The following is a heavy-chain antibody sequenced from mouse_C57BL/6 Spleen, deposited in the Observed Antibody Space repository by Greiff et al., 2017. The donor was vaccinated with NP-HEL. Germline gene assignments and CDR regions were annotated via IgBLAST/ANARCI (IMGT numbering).Heavy chain of an antibody. CDR1: GFSLTSYG. Sequence: VQRVESGPGLVQPSQSLSITCTVSGFSLTSYGVHWVRQSPGKGLEWLGVIWRGGSTDYNAAFMSRLSITKDNSKSQVFFKMNSLQADDTAIYYCAKKESDYDDYAMDYWGQGTSVTVSS. CDR2: IWRGGST. CDR3: AKKESDYDDYAMDY. V-gene: IGHV2-5*01. J-gene: IGHJ4*01. D-gene: IGHD2-4*01.